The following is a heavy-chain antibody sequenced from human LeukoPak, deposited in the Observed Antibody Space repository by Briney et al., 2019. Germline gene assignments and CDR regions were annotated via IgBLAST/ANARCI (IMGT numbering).Heavy chain of an antibody. CDR1: GGSISSGGYS. V-gene: IGHV4-30-2*01. CDR3: ARVERKGSSWKLGY. Sequence: PSQTLSLTCAVSGGSISSGGYSWCWIRQPPGKGLEWLVYIYHSGSTYYNPSLKSRVTISVDRSKNQFSLKLSSVTAADTAVYYCARVERKGSSWKLGYWGQGTLVTVSS. D-gene: IGHD6-13*01. CDR2: IYHSGST. J-gene: IGHJ4*02.